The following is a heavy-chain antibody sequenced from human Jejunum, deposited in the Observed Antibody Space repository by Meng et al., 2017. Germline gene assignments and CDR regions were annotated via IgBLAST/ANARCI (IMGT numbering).Heavy chain of an antibody. D-gene: IGHD3-10*01. CDR2: ISWNSASI. Sequence: SLKISCEASGFTFDDYGMHWVRQGLGKGLEWVSGISWNSASIGYADSVRGRFTISRDNAKNALYLQMDSLRPEDTALYYCAKGTYYSGSGSYGAADYWGQGTLVTVSS. CDR3: AKGTYYSGSGSYGAADY. J-gene: IGHJ4*02. CDR1: GFTFDDYG. V-gene: IGHV3-9*01.